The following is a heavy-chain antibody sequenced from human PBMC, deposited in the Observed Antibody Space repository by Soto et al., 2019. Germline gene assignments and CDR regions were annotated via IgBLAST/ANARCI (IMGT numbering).Heavy chain of an antibody. CDR2: IYSGGST. CDR1: GFTVSSNY. J-gene: IGHJ4*02. D-gene: IGHD6-19*01. CDR3: AREYSSGWYYFDY. V-gene: IGHV3-66*01. Sequence: GGSLRLSCAASGFTVSSNYMSWVRQAPGKGLEWVSVIYSGGSTYYADSVKGRFTISRDNSKNTLYLQMNSLRAEDTAVYYCAREYSSGWYYFDYWGQGTLVTVSS.